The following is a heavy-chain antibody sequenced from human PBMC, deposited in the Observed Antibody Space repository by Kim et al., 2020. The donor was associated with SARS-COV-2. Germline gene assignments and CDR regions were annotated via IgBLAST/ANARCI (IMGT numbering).Heavy chain of an antibody. CDR1: GGSISSYY. Sequence: SETLSLTCTVSGGSISSYYWSWIRQPAGKGLEWIGRIYTSGSTNYNPSLKSRVTMSVDTSKNQFSLKLSSVTAADTAVYYCARQDSSGYPYYFDYWGQGTLVTVSS. CDR3: ARQDSSGYPYYFDY. J-gene: IGHJ4*02. V-gene: IGHV4-4*07. D-gene: IGHD3-22*01. CDR2: IYTSGST.